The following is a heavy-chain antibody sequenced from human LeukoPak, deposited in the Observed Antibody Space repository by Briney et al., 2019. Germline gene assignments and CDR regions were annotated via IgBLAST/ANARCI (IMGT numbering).Heavy chain of an antibody. Sequence: GGSVRLSCAASGFTFSSYAMSWVRQAPGKGLEGVSAISGSGGSTYYADSVKGRFTISRDNSKNTLYLQMNSLRAEDTAVYYCAKDLSSTVTTFFDYWGQGTLVTVSS. V-gene: IGHV3-23*01. CDR2: ISGSGGST. CDR3: AKDLSSTVTTFFDY. J-gene: IGHJ4*01. D-gene: IGHD4-11*01. CDR1: GFTFSSYA.